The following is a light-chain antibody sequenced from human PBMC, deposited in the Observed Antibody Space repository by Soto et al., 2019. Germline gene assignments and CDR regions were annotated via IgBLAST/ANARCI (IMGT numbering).Light chain of an antibody. J-gene: IGLJ1*01. V-gene: IGLV2-14*01. CDR3: SSYTAGGTI. CDR2: EVS. Sequence: QSALTQPASVSGSPGQSITISCTGTSSDVGGYNYVSWYQQYPGKAPKLMISEVSNRPSGVSNRFSGSKSGNTASLTISGLQAEDEADYYCSSYTAGGTIFGTGTKLTVL. CDR1: SSDVGGYNY.